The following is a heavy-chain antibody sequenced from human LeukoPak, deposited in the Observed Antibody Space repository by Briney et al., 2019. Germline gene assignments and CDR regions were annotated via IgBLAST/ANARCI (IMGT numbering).Heavy chain of an antibody. Sequence: ASVKVSCKASGYSLSSNGISWARQAPGQGLEWMGWISDYSGNTKYAQNFQDRVTLTTDRSTNTAYMELRSLRSDDTAVYYCAREGATDYYFDPWGQGTLVTVSS. J-gene: IGHJ4*02. V-gene: IGHV1-18*01. CDR2: ISDYSGNT. D-gene: IGHD4-11*01. CDR3: AREGATDYYFDP. CDR1: GYSLSSNG.